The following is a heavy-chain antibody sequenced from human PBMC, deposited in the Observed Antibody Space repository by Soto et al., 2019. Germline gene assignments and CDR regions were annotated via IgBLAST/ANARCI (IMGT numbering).Heavy chain of an antibody. V-gene: IGHV4-31*03. D-gene: IGHD2-15*01. CDR1: GGSISSGGYY. Sequence: PSETLSLPCTVSGGSISSGGYYWSWLRQHPGKGLEWIGYIYYSGSTYYNPTLKSRVTISVDTSKNQFSLELSSVTAADTAVYYCARDRGYCSGGSCSALYYFDYWGQGTLVTVSS. CDR3: ARDRGYCSGGSCSALYYFDY. J-gene: IGHJ4*02. CDR2: IYYSGST.